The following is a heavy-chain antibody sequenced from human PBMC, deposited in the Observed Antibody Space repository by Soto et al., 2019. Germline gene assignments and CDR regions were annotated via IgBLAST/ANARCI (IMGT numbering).Heavy chain of an antibody. Sequence: SETLSLTCTVSGASINNNDYYWSWVRQTPGKGLEWIGYVYYSGTTDYIPSLKSRLSMSIDKSQNQFTLKLNSVTAADTATYYCARMSYFYDKWYFDLWGRGTLVTVSS. J-gene: IGHJ2*01. V-gene: IGHV4-30-4*01. D-gene: IGHD3-22*01. CDR2: VYYSGTT. CDR3: ARMSYFYDKWYFDL. CDR1: GASINNNDYY.